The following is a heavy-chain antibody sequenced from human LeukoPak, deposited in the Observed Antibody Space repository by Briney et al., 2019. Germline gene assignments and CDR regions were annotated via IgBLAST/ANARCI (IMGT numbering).Heavy chain of an antibody. CDR2: IYYSGST. V-gene: IGHV4-39*07. CDR1: GGSISSSSYY. Sequence: SETLSLTCTVSGGSISSSSYYWGWIRQPPGKGLEWIGSIYYSGSTYYNPSLKSRVTISVDTSKNQFSLRLSSVTAADTAVYYCGRSYHDDAWAAFDMWGQGTVVTISS. D-gene: IGHD2-2*01. CDR3: GRSYHDDAWAAFDM. J-gene: IGHJ3*02.